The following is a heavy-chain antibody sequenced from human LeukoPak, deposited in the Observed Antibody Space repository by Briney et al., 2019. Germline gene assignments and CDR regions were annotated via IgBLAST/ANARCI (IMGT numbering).Heavy chain of an antibody. Sequence: SETLSLTCTVSGGSISSSSYYWGWIRQPPGKGLEWIGSIYYSGSTYYNPSLKSRVTISVDTSKNQFSLKLNSVTAADTAVYYCARRRKDSSGWSLFDYWGQGTLVTVSS. CDR1: GGSISSSSYY. J-gene: IGHJ4*02. D-gene: IGHD6-19*01. CDR3: ARRRKDSSGWSLFDY. V-gene: IGHV4-39*01. CDR2: IYYSGST.